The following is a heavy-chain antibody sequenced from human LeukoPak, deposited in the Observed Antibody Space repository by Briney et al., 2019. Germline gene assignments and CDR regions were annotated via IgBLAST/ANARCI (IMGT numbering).Heavy chain of an antibody. CDR2: INPNSGGT. D-gene: IGHD3-9*01. Sequence: ASVKVSCKASGYTFTGYYMHWVRQAPGQGLEWMGWINPNSGGTNYAQKFQGRVTMTRDTSISTAYMELSRLRSDDTAVYYCARGLSVAGSYYDILTGYSQGAFDIWGQGTMVTVSS. CDR3: ARGLSVAGSYYDILTGYSQGAFDI. J-gene: IGHJ3*02. CDR1: GYTFTGYY. V-gene: IGHV1-2*02.